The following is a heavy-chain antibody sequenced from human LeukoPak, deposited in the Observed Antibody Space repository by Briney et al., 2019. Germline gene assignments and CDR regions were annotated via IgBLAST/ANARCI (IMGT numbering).Heavy chain of an antibody. CDR2: INQDGSEK. CDR3: ERYGALHI. Sequence: PVGSLRHSRAETGFTHIVYRLCGVRQAPGKGLQWVANINQDGSEKYYVDSVKGRFTISRDNAKNSLYLQMKSLRTEDTAVYYCERYGALHIWGGGALVTVSS. V-gene: IGHV3-7*04. CDR1: GFTHIVYR. J-gene: IGHJ4*02. D-gene: IGHD4-17*01.